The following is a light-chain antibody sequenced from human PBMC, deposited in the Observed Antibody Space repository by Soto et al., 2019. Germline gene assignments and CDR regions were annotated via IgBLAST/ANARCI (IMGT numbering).Light chain of an antibody. CDR1: QDLTNY. J-gene: IGKJ2*01. V-gene: IGKV1-33*01. CDR3: QQYVNLPYT. CDR2: DTV. Sequence: DIQMTQSPPSLAASVGDRVTITCRASQDLTNYLNWYQQKPGQAPKLLIYDTVTLEEGVPSRFSGGGSGTDFTFTINGLQPEDAAIYSCQQYVNLPYTFGQGTKLEIK.